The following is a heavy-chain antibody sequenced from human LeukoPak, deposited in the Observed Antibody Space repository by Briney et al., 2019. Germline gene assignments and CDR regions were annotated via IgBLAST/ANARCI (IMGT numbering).Heavy chain of an antibody. Sequence: GASVRVSCKASGYTFTYYYVHWVRQAPGQGLEWMGWINPNSGGTNYAQKFQGRVTMTRDTSISTAYMELSRLRSDDTAVYYCARDTAMVTYWFDPWGQGTLVTVSS. CDR3: ARDTAMVTYWFDP. CDR1: GYTFTYYY. J-gene: IGHJ5*02. CDR2: INPNSGGT. V-gene: IGHV1-2*02. D-gene: IGHD5-18*01.